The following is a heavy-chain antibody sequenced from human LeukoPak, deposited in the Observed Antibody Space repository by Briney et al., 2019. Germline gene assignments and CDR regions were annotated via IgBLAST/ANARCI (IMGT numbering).Heavy chain of an antibody. Sequence: GSLRLSCVASGFNFSKNDMHWVRQTTERGLEWVSAIGVGGDTYYADPVKGRFTISRENGKNSVYLQMNSLRAGDTALYFCAKAFDYNGLRGEGGSFDCWGQGALVTVSS. CDR2: IGVGGDT. D-gene: IGHD4-11*01. V-gene: IGHV3-13*01. CDR3: AKAFDYNGLRGEGGSFDC. J-gene: IGHJ4*02. CDR1: GFNFSKND.